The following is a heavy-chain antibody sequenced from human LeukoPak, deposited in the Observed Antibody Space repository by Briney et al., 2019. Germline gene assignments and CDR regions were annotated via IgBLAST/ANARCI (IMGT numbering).Heavy chain of an antibody. CDR1: GGSVSRSPYY. V-gene: IGHV4-61*05. Sequence: PSETLSLTCTVSGGSVSRSPYYWGWIRQPPGKGLEWIGYIYYSGSTNYNPSLKSRVTMSVDTSKSQFSLKLRSVTAADTAVYYCARLNSPGWFDPWGQGTLVTVSS. CDR2: IYYSGST. CDR3: ARLNSPGWFDP. J-gene: IGHJ5*02.